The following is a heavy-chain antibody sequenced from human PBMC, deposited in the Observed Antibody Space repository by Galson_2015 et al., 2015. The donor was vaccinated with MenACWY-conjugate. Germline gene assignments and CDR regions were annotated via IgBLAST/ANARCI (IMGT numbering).Heavy chain of an antibody. CDR1: GFTFSSYS. V-gene: IGHV3-48*04. CDR2: ISSSSSTI. Sequence: SLRLPCAASGFTFSSYSMNWVRQAPGKGLEWVSYISSSSSTIYYADSVKGRFTISRDNAKNSLYLQMNSLRAEDTAVYYCARGSSGSYYIAFDIWGQGTMVTVSS. J-gene: IGHJ3*02. CDR3: ARGSSGSYYIAFDI. D-gene: IGHD1-26*01.